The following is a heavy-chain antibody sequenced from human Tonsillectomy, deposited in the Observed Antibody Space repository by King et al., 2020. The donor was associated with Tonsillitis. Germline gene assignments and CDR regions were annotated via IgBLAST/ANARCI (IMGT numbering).Heavy chain of an antibody. CDR1: GFSLSTSGVG. CDR2: IYWNDIK. J-gene: IGHJ4*02. D-gene: IGHD3-3*01. CDR3: AGRGWTEYDFDN. V-gene: IGHV2-5*01. Sequence: ITLKESGPTLVKPTQTLTLTCTFSGFSLSTSGVGVGWIRQPPGKALELLALIYWNDIKRYSPSLKSRLTITKDTSKNQLVLTMTNMDSVETATYYFAGRGWTEYDFDNWGQGTLVTVSS.